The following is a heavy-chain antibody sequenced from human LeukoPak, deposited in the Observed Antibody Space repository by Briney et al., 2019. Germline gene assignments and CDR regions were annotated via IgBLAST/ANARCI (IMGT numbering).Heavy chain of an antibody. J-gene: IGHJ4*02. Sequence: PSETLSLTCTVSGGSISSSSYYWGWIRQPPGKGLEWIGSIYYSGSTYYNPSLKSRVTISVDTSKNQFSLKLSSVTAADTAVYYCARQEQLVSCFDYWGQGTLVTVSS. CDR1: GGSISSSSYY. D-gene: IGHD6-13*01. V-gene: IGHV4-39*01. CDR3: ARQEQLVSCFDY. CDR2: IYYSGST.